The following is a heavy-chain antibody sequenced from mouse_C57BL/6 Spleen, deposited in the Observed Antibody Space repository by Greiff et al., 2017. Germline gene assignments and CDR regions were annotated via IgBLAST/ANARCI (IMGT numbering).Heavy chain of an antibody. V-gene: IGHV5-17*01. CDR1: GFTFSDYG. D-gene: IGHD2-3*01. Sequence: EVKVVESGGGLVKPGGSLKLSCAASGFTFSDYGMHWVRQAPEKGLEWVAYISSGSSTIYYADTVKGRFTISRDNAKNTLFLQMTSLRSEDTAMYYCASGYDGYYVNYAMDYWGQGTSVTVSS. CDR3: ASGYDGYYVNYAMDY. CDR2: ISSGSSTI. J-gene: IGHJ4*01.